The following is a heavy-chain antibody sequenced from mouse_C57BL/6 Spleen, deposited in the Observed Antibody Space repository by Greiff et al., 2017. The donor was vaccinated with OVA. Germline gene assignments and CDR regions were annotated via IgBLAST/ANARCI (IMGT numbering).Heavy chain of an antibody. CDR2: IDPSDSYT. CDR3: ARSGDGYFAY. J-gene: IGHJ3*01. Sequence: QVQLQQPEAELVMPGASVKLSCKASGYTFTSYWMHWVKQRPGQGLEWIGEIDPSDSYTNYNQKFKGKSTLTVDKSSSTAYMQLSSLTSEDSAVYYCARSGDGYFAYWGQGTLVTVSA. V-gene: IGHV1-69*01. D-gene: IGHD2-3*01. CDR1: GYTFTSYW.